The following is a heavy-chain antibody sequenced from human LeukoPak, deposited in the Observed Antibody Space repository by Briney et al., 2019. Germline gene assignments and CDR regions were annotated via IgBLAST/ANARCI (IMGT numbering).Heavy chain of an antibody. Sequence: GGSLRLSCAASGFTFSSYWMSWVRQAPGKGLEWVANIKLDGSEKYYVDSVKGRFTISRDNAKNSLYLQMNSLRAEDTAVYYCAREFSLSLRYFDWSPRGVDYWGQGTLVTVSS. D-gene: IGHD3-9*01. CDR3: AREFSLSLRYFDWSPRGVDY. CDR2: IKLDGSEK. CDR1: GFTFSSYW. V-gene: IGHV3-7*01. J-gene: IGHJ4*02.